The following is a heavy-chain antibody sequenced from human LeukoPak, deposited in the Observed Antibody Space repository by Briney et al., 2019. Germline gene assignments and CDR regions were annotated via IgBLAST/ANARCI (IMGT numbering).Heavy chain of an antibody. Sequence: SETLSLTCTVSGGSISSHYWSWIRQPPGKGLEWIAYTHSSGDTNYNASLKSRVTISVDTSKNQSSLKLTSVTAADTAVYYCARHDNWNHGTDWFDPWGQGTLVTVSS. J-gene: IGHJ5*02. CDR2: THSSGDT. D-gene: IGHD1-14*01. CDR1: GGSISSHY. V-gene: IGHV4-59*08. CDR3: ARHDNWNHGTDWFDP.